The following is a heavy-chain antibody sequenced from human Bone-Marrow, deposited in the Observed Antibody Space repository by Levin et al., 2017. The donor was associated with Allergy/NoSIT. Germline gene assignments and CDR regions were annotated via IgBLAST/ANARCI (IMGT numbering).Heavy chain of an antibody. D-gene: IGHD3-10*01. Sequence: PGGSLRLSCTVSGGSVIRGSSCWTWIRQPPGKALEWIGYIYHSGSTKYNPSLKSRVTISMDTSENHFSLNLTSVTAADTAVYYCASRDPWELRGVIAFDIWGQGAMVTVSS. J-gene: IGHJ3*02. CDR1: GGSVIRGSSC. CDR2: IYHSGST. CDR3: ASRDPWELRGVIAFDI. V-gene: IGHV4-61*03.